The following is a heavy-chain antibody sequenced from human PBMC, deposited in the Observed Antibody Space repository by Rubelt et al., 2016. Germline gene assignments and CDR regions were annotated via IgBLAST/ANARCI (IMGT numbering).Heavy chain of an antibody. CDR2: IYYSGST. Sequence: QVQLQESGPGLVKPSETLSLSCTVSGDSITNYYWSWVRQTPGKGLEWIGYIYYSGSTNSNPSLKSRLTISVDKSRNQFSLNLSSVTAADTAVYYCARDRPGGGVNIDYWGQGTLVTVSS. V-gene: IGHV4-59*12. CDR1: GDSITNYY. D-gene: IGHD2-15*01. CDR3: ARDRPGGGVNIDY. J-gene: IGHJ4*02.